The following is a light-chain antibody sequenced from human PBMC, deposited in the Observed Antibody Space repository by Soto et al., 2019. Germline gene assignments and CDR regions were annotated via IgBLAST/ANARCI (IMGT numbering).Light chain of an antibody. CDR3: QQYNSYPWT. Sequence: DIQMTQSPSTLSASVGDRVTITCRASQTINTWLAWYQQKPGKAPYLLIYRASTLESGVPSRFSGSASGTEFTLTINSLQPDDFATYYCQQYNSYPWTFGQGTKVDIK. CDR1: QTINTW. CDR2: RAS. J-gene: IGKJ1*01. V-gene: IGKV1-5*03.